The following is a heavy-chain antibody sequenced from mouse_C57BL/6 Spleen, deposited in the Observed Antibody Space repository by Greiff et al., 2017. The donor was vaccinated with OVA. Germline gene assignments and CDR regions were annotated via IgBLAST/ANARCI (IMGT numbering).Heavy chain of an antibody. Sequence: EVQLVESGAELVRPGASVKLSCTASGFNIKDDYMHWVKQRPEQGLEWIGWIDPENGDTEYASKFQGKATITADTSSNTAYLQLSSLTSEDTAVYYCTTDSNYGYFDVWGTGTTVTVSS. CDR1: GFNIKDDY. CDR2: IDPENGDT. V-gene: IGHV14-4*01. D-gene: IGHD2-5*01. J-gene: IGHJ1*03. CDR3: TTDSNYGYFDV.